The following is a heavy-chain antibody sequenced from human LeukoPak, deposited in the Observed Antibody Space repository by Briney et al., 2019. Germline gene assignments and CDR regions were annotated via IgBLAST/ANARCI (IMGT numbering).Heavy chain of an antibody. J-gene: IGHJ3*02. V-gene: IGHV4-30-2*01. D-gene: IGHD3-22*01. CDR2: IYHSGST. CDR1: GGSISSGGYS. Sequence: SETLSLTCAVSGGSISSGGYSWSWIRQPPGKGLEWIGYIYHSGSTYYNPSLKSRVTISVDRSKNQFSLKLSSVTAADTAVYYCAGFDSSGRDGAFDIWGQGTMVTVSS. CDR3: AGFDSSGRDGAFDI.